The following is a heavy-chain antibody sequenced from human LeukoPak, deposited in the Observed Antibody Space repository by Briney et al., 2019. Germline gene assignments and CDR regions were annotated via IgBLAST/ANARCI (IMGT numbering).Heavy chain of an antibody. D-gene: IGHD2-2*01. CDR3: AKTDCSSTSCYYFDY. CDR2: ISGSGGST. V-gene: IGHV3-23*01. CDR1: GFTFSSYA. Sequence: SGGSLRLSCAASGFTFSSYAMSWVRQAPGNGLEWVSAISGSGGSTYYADSVKGRFTISRDNSKNTLYLQMNSLRAEDTAVYYCAKTDCSSTSCYYFDYWGQGTLVTVSS. J-gene: IGHJ4*02.